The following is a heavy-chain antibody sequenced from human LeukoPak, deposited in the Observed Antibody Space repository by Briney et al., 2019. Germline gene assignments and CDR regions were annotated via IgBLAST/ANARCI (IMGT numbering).Heavy chain of an antibody. V-gene: IGHV3-33*08. J-gene: IGHJ4*02. D-gene: IGHD2-15*01. CDR1: GFTFSSYA. CDR2: IWNDGSSK. CDR3: AKPTRGSGGSFLIDF. Sequence: GGSLRLSCAASGFTFSSYAMSWVRQAPGKGLQWVAVIWNDGSSKYYADSVKGRFTISRDNSKNTLYLQMNSLRADDTAVYYCAKPTRGSGGSFLIDFWGQGTLVTVSS.